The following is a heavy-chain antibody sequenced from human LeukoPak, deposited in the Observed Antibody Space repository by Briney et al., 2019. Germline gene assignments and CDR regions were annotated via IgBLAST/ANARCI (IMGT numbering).Heavy chain of an antibody. Sequence: ASVKASCKTSGYTFSSYGITWVRQAPGQGLEWMGWISAYGHTKLARNLQARVTVTIDTSTTTAYMELRSLSSDDTAVYFCTRETASGYLGFDFWGQGTLITVSS. CDR2: ISAYGHT. J-gene: IGHJ4*02. CDR3: TRETASGYLGFDF. V-gene: IGHV1-18*01. CDR1: GYTFSSYG. D-gene: IGHD3-3*01.